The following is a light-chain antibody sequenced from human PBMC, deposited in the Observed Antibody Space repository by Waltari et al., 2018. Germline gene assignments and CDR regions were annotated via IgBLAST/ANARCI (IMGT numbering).Light chain of an antibody. J-gene: IGLJ3*02. V-gene: IGLV2-14*03. CDR3: VSYTTTGTRV. CDR1: SSNVGGYKF. CDR2: DVD. Sequence: QSALTQPAPVSGSPGQSITISCTGTSSNVGGYKFVSWYQQHPGKAPKFLIFDVDRRPSGISNRFSGSKSGNTASLTISGLQPEDEADYYCVSYTTTGTRVFGGGTKLTVL.